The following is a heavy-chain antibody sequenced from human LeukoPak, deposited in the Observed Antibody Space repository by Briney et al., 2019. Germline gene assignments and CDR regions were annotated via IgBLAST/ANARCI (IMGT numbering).Heavy chain of an antibody. CDR2: NFFHDGST. V-gene: IGHV1-46*02. CDR1: GYSFNSHH. CDR3: ARDPWAVADRYPHAEYFQH. Sequence: GASVKVSCKTSGYSFNSHHVHWVRQAPGQGLEWMGINFFHDGSTSNTQKFQGRVTMTRDTSTSTVYMELSSLRSEDTAVYYCARDPWAVADRYPHAEYFQHWGQGTLVTVSS. D-gene: IGHD6-19*01. J-gene: IGHJ1*01.